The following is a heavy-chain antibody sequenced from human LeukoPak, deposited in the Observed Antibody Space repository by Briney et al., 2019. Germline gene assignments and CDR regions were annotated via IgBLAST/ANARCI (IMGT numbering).Heavy chain of an antibody. CDR1: GYSFTSYW. CDR3: ERNRSRGRTPGAFGY. V-gene: IGHV5-51*01. CDR2: IYPGDSDT. D-gene: IGHD1-14*01. Sequence: GESLKISCKGSGYSFTSYWIGWVRQMPGKGLEWMGIIYPGDSDTRYSQSFHGQVPISADKSISTASLQWRSMKPTDTAMYYCERNRSRGRTPGAFGYWGQGTLVTVSS. J-gene: IGHJ4*02.